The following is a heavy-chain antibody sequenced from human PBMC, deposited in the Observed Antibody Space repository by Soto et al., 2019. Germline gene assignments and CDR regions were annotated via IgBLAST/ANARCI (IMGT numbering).Heavy chain of an antibody. CDR3: AADRRVVNYCMEV. CDR1: GFTFSSYG. V-gene: IGHV3-33*01. J-gene: IGHJ6*01. CDR2: IWRDGRDN. Sequence: QMQLVESGGGVVQPGGSLRLSCAASGFTFSSYGMHWVRQAPGKGLEWAAVIWRDGRDNYYADAVKGRFNISRDNSKITTYLQMNRLMVEATAVYYCAADRRVVNYCMEVCGQGTTVTVSS. D-gene: IGHD3-10*01.